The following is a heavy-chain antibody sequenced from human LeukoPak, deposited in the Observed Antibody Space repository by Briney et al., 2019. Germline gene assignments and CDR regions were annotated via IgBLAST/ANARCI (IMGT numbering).Heavy chain of an antibody. V-gene: IGHV3-23*01. CDR3: AKRMGYDFGHFDY. CDR2: ISNSGGRT. Sequence: PGESLKISCAASGLTFSNYAVGWVRQAPGRGLEWVSAISNSGGRTYYADSVKGRFTISRDNSKNTLYLQMNSLRDDDAGVYYCAKRMGYDFGHFDYWGQGALVTVSS. J-gene: IGHJ4*02. CDR1: GLTFSNYA. D-gene: IGHD2/OR15-2a*01.